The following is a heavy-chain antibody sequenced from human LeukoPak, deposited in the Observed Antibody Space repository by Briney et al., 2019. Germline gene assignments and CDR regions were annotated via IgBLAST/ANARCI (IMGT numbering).Heavy chain of an antibody. CDR2: MYPNIDNT. CDR3: ARAERIAARSGYNWFDP. D-gene: IGHD6-6*01. V-gene: IGHV1-8*01. CDR1: VYSSTIYD. Sequence: ASLKDSSKPSVYSSTIYDTYWVRPAPQQGLGRMGRMYPNIDNTGNAQKFQGRVTMTRNTSISTAYMELSSLRSEDTAVYYCARAERIAARSGYNWFDPWGQGTLVTVSP. J-gene: IGHJ5*02.